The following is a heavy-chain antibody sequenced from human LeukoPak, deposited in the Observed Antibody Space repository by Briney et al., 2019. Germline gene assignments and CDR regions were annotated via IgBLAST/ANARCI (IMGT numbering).Heavy chain of an antibody. CDR1: GGSISSRSSY. CDR2: IYNSGDT. J-gene: IGHJ5*02. Sequence: SSETLSLTCTVSGGSISSRSSYWGWIRQPPGKGLEWIGNIYNSGDTYYNLSLKRRVTMSVDTSKNQLSLKLISVTAADTAMYYCARGYTNGVNQEVWLDPWGQGTLVTVSS. V-gene: IGHV4-39*07. D-gene: IGHD2-8*01. CDR3: ARGYTNGVNQEVWLDP.